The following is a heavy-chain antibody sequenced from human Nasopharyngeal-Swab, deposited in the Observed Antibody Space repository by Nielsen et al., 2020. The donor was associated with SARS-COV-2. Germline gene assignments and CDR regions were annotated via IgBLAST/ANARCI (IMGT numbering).Heavy chain of an antibody. CDR2: IYYSGST. CDR3: ASLGYSYGLMGY. D-gene: IGHD5-18*01. J-gene: IGHJ4*02. CDR1: GGSISSSSYY. Sequence: SETLSLTCTVSGGSISSSSYYWGWIRQPPGKGLEWIGSIYYSGSTYYNPSLKSRVTLSVDTSKNQFSLKLSSVTAADTAVYYCASLGYSYGLMGYWGQGTLVTVSS. V-gene: IGHV4-39*01.